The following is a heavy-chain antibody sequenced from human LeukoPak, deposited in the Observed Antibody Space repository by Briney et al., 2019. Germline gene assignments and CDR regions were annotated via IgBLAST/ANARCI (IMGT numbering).Heavy chain of an antibody. CDR2: INPNSGGT. V-gene: IGHV1-2*02. Sequence: ASVKVSCKASGYTFTGYYMHWVRQAPGQGLEWMGWINPNSGGTNYAQKFQGRVTMTRDTSISTAYMELSRLRSDDTAVYYCARDAPRFSYGGQGDYWGQGTLVTGSS. D-gene: IGHD4-23*01. J-gene: IGHJ4*02. CDR3: ARDAPRFSYGGQGDY. CDR1: GYTFTGYY.